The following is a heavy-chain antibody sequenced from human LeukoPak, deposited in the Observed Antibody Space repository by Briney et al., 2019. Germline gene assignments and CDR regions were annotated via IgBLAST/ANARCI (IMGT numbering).Heavy chain of an antibody. J-gene: IGHJ5*02. CDR1: GGSFSGYY. CDR2: IYYSGST. CDR3: ARYWYSSSSRWFDP. D-gene: IGHD6-6*01. Sequence: SETLSLTCAVYGGSFSGYYWSWIRQPPGKGLEWIGYIYYSGSTNYNPSLKSRVTISVDTSKNQFSLKLSSVTAADTAVYYCARYWYSSSSRWFDPWGQGTLVTVSP. V-gene: IGHV4-59*01.